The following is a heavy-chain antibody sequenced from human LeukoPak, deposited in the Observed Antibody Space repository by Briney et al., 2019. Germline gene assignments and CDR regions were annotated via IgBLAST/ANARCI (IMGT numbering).Heavy chain of an antibody. CDR3: ATVWRYCSGGSCYSAFDY. Sequence: ASVKVSCKASGYTFTSYGISWVRQAPGQGLEWMGWISAYNGNTIYAQKFQGRVTMTEDTSTDTAYMELSSLRSEDTAVYYCATVWRYCSGGSCYSAFDYWGQGTLVTVSS. V-gene: IGHV1-18*01. J-gene: IGHJ4*02. D-gene: IGHD2-15*01. CDR2: ISAYNGNT. CDR1: GYTFTSYG.